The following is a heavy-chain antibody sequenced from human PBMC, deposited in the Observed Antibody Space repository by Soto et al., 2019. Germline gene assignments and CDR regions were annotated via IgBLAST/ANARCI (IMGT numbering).Heavy chain of an antibody. CDR2: IWYDGSNK. J-gene: IGHJ4*02. V-gene: IGHV3-33*01. CDR3: ARDPGDYYDSYGEY. D-gene: IGHD3-22*01. Sequence: PGGSLRLSCAASGFTFSSYGMHWVRQAPGKGLEWVAVIWYDGSNKYYADSVKGRFTISRDNSKNTLYLQMNSLRAEDTAVYYCARDPGDYYDSYGEYWGQGTLVTVSS. CDR1: GFTFSSYG.